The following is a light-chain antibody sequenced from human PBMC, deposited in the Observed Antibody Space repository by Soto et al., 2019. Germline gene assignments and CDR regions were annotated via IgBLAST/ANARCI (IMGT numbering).Light chain of an antibody. CDR1: SSDVGGYKY. V-gene: IGLV2-14*01. J-gene: IGLJ1*01. Sequence: QSALTQPASVSGSPGQSITISCTGTSSDVGGYKYVSWYQQHPGKAPKVMIYDVSNRSSGVSNHFSGSKSGNTASLTISGLQAEDEADYYCTSYTSSGTYVFGTGTKVTVL. CDR2: DVS. CDR3: TSYTSSGTYV.